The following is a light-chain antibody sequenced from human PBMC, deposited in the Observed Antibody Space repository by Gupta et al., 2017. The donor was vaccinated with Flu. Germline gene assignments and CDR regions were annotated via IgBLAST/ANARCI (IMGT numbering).Light chain of an antibody. Sequence: GEGATLSCRASQSVNTKLAWYQHKHGQAPRLLIYGASTRASGVPARFSGSGSGTKFTLTISSLQSEDFAVYHCQQYNNWPLTFGGGTKVEIK. V-gene: IGKV3-15*01. J-gene: IGKJ4*01. CDR3: QQYNNWPLT. CDR2: GAS. CDR1: QSVNTK.